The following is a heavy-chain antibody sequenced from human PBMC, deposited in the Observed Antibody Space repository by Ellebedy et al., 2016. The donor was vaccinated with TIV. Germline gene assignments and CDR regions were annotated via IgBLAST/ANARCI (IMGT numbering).Heavy chain of an antibody. Sequence: MPSETLSLTCTVSGGSISSGGYYWSWIRQHPGKGLEWIGYIYYSGSTYYNPSLKSRVTISVDTSKNQFSLKLSSVTAADTAVYYCASTSKGGYYDSSGYLGYWGQGTLVTVSS. D-gene: IGHD3-22*01. CDR3: ASTSKGGYYDSSGYLGY. V-gene: IGHV4-31*03. J-gene: IGHJ4*02. CDR2: IYYSGST. CDR1: GGSISSGGYY.